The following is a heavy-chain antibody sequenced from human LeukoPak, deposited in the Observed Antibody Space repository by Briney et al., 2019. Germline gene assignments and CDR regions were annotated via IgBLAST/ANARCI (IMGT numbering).Heavy chain of an antibody. CDR2: INHSGST. CDR1: GGSFSGYY. Sequence: SETLSLTCAVYGGSFSGYYWSWIRQPPGKGLEWIGEINHSGSTNYNPSLKSRVTISVDTSKNQFSLKLSSVTAADTAVYYCARGRRGNYFQDYWGQGTLVTVSS. V-gene: IGHV4-34*01. D-gene: IGHD1-26*01. CDR3: ARGRRGNYFQDY. J-gene: IGHJ4*02.